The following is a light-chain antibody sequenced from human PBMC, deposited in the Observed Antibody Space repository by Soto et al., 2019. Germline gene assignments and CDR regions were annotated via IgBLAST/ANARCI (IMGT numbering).Light chain of an antibody. J-gene: IGKJ1*01. Sequence: EIVLTQSPCTLSLSPGERVTLSCRARQSVSSSYLAWYQQKPGQAPRLLIYGASSRATGVPDRFSGSGSGTNFTLTISRLEPEDFAVYYCQEYGRSPRTFGQGTKVDIK. CDR2: GAS. CDR1: QSVSSSY. CDR3: QEYGRSPRT. V-gene: IGKV3-20*01.